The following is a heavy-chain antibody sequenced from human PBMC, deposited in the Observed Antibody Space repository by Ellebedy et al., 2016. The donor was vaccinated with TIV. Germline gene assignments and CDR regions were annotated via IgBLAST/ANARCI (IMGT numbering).Heavy chain of an antibody. CDR3: ARDRDGDYALDY. V-gene: IGHV3-7*01. CDR1: GFTFSNAW. J-gene: IGHJ4*02. D-gene: IGHD4-17*01. Sequence: PGGSLRLSCAASGFTFSNAWMSWVRQAPGKGLEWVANIKQDGSEKYYVDSVKGRFTISRDNAKNSLYLQMNSLRAEDTAVYYCARDRDGDYALDYWGQGTLVTVSS. CDR2: IKQDGSEK.